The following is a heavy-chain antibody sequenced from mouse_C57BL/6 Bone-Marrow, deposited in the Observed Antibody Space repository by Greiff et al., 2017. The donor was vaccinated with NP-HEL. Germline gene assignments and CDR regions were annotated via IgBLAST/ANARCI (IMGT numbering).Heavy chain of an antibody. Sequence: VQLQQSGAELVMPGASVKLSCKASGYTFTSYWMHWVKQRPGQGLEWIGEIDPSDSYTNYNQKFKGKSTLTVDKSSSTAYMQLSSLTSEDSAVYYCARRGPGTVLFAYWGQGTLVTVSA. CDR1: GYTFTSYW. V-gene: IGHV1-69*01. D-gene: IGHD4-1*01. CDR3: ARRGPGTVLFAY. J-gene: IGHJ3*01. CDR2: IDPSDSYT.